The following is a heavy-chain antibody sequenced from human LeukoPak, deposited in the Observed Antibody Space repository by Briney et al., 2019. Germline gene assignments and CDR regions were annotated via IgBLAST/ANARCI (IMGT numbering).Heavy chain of an antibody. CDR1: GGSISTYY. CDR2: INHSGST. D-gene: IGHD6-13*01. CDR3: ARGLKAGYSSSWYNY. Sequence: SETLSLTCTVSGGSISTYYCSWIRQPPGKGLEWIGEINHSGSTNYNPSLKSRVTISVDTSKNQFSLKLSSVTAADTAVYYCARGLKAGYSSSWYNYWGQGTLVTVSS. V-gene: IGHV4-34*01. J-gene: IGHJ4*02.